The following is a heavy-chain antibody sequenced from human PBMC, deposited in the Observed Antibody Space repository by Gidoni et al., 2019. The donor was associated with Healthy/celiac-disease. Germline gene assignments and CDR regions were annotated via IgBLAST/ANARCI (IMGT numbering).Heavy chain of an antibody. Sequence: QVQLVQSGAEVKKPGSSVKVSCKASGGTFSSYAISWVRQAPGQGLEWMGGIIPIFGTANYAQKFQGRVTITADESTSTAYMELSSLRSEDTAVYYCARWEISPMVRGPAGYYYGMDVWGQGTTVTVSS. J-gene: IGHJ6*02. CDR1: GGTFSSYA. CDR2: IIPIFGTA. V-gene: IGHV1-69*01. CDR3: ARWEISPMVRGPAGYYYGMDV. D-gene: IGHD3-10*01.